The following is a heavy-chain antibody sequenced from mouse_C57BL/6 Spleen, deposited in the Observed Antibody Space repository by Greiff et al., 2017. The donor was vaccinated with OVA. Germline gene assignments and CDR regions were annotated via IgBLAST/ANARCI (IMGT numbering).Heavy chain of an antibody. CDR1: GYAFSSYW. CDR3: ARLRGGSSYNYAMDY. D-gene: IGHD1-1*01. V-gene: IGHV1-80*01. CDR2: IYPGDGDT. Sequence: QVQLQQSGAELVKPGASVKISCKASGYAFSSYWMNWVKQRPGKGLEWIGQIYPGDGDTNYNGKFKGKATLTADKSSSTAYMQLSSLTSEDSAVYFCARLRGGSSYNYAMDYWGQGTSVTVSS. J-gene: IGHJ4*01.